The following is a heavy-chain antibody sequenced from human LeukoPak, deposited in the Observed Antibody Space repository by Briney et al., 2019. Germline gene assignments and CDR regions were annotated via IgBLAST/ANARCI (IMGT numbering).Heavy chain of an antibody. V-gene: IGHV4-34*01. CDR1: GVFFSAYY. D-gene: IGHD3-22*01. CDR2: INNSVSA. J-gene: IGHJ4*02. CDR3: ARGIRYYYDSSAYVAYYFYY. Sequence: TSETLSLSCAAYGVFFSAYYWTWIRQPPGKGLEWIGEINNSVSAEYNPSLKSRVTISVDTSKNQFSLKLTSVTAADTAVYYCARGIRYYYDSSAYVAYYFYYWGQGTLFTASS.